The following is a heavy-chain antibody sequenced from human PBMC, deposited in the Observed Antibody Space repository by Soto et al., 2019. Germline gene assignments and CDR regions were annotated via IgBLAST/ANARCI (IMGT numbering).Heavy chain of an antibody. Sequence: SETLSLTCTVSGGSISSGGYYWSWIRQHPGKGLEWIGYIYYSGSTYYNPSLKSRVTISVDTSKNQFSLKLSSVTAADTAVYYCARESPLYDSSGYYFDYWGQGTLVTVSS. V-gene: IGHV4-31*03. CDR2: IYYSGST. D-gene: IGHD3-22*01. J-gene: IGHJ4*02. CDR1: GGSISSGGYY. CDR3: ARESPLYDSSGYYFDY.